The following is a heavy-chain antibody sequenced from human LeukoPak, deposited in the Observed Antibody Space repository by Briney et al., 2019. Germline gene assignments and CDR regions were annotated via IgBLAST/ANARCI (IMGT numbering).Heavy chain of an antibody. J-gene: IGHJ5*02. CDR1: GFTFSSYW. CDR3: ARDGSFWSGYSLFDP. Sequence: GGSLRLSCAASGFTFSSYWMSWVRQAPGKGLEWVANIKQDGSEKYYVDSVKGRFTISRDNSKNTLYLQMNSLRAEDTAVYYCARDGSFWSGYSLFDPWGQGSLVTVSS. CDR2: IKQDGSEK. D-gene: IGHD3-3*01. V-gene: IGHV3-7*01.